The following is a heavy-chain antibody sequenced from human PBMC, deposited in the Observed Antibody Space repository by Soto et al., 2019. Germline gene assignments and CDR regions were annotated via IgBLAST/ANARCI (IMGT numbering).Heavy chain of an antibody. V-gene: IGHV4-34*01. CDR1: GGSFSGYY. CDR2: INHSGST. Sequence: SETLSLTCAVYGGSFSGYYWSWIRQPPGKGLEWIGEINHSGSTNYNPSLKSRVTISVDTSKNQFSLKLSAVTAADTAVYYCARVGYDCWSGYYAEYFQHWGQGTLVTVSS. J-gene: IGHJ1*01. CDR3: ARVGYDCWSGYYAEYFQH. D-gene: IGHD3-3*01.